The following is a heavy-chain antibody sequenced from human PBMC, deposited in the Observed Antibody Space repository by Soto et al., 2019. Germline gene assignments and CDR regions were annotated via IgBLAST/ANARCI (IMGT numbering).Heavy chain of an antibody. V-gene: IGHV1-18*01. Sequence: ASVKVSCKASGYTFTSYGISWVRQAPGQGLEWMGWISAYNGNTNYAQKLQGRVTMTTDTSTSTAYMELRSLRSDDTAVYYCASDKRVDYGSGRYYYYYYMDVWGKGTTVTVSS. J-gene: IGHJ6*03. CDR2: ISAYNGNT. CDR1: GYTFTSYG. CDR3: ASDKRVDYGSGRYYYYYYMDV. D-gene: IGHD3-10*01.